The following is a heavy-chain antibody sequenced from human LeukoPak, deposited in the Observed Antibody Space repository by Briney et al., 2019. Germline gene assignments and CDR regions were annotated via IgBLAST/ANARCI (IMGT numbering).Heavy chain of an antibody. CDR3: ARRWNYGRNYYIDV. D-gene: IGHD1-7*01. V-gene: IGHV4-34*01. Sequence: PSETLSLTCAVYGGPFNIYYWSWIRQSPGKGLEWIGEINDGGTINYNPSPLSRVTISLDRSKNQFSLRLTSVTTTDTAVYYCARRWNYGRNYYIDVWGKGATVSVSS. CDR2: INDGGTI. CDR1: GGPFNIYY. J-gene: IGHJ6*03.